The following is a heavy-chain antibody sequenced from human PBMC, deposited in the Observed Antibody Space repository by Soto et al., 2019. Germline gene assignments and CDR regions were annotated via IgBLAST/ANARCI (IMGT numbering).Heavy chain of an antibody. J-gene: IGHJ6*02. CDR1: GFTFSYYY. CDR3: ARSYGDYAFYYYGMDV. CDR2: ISSSGSTI. D-gene: IGHD4-17*01. Sequence: PGGSLRLSCAASGFTFSYYYMSWIRQAPGKGLEWVSYISSSGSTIYYADSVKGRFTISRDNAKNSLYLQMNSLRAEDTAVYYCARSYGDYAFYYYGMDVWGQGTMVTVSS. V-gene: IGHV3-11*01.